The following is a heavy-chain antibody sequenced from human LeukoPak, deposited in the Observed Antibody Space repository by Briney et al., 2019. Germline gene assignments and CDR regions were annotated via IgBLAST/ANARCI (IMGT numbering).Heavy chain of an antibody. Sequence: SETLSLTCTVSGYSISSGHYWGWIRQPPGKGLEWIGSFYHSVSTYYNPSLKSRVTISVDTSKNQFSLKLSSVTAADTAVYYCARSPVLDAFDIWGQGTMVTVSS. CDR2: FYHSVST. CDR3: ARSPVLDAFDI. V-gene: IGHV4-38-2*02. J-gene: IGHJ3*02. CDR1: GYSISSGHY.